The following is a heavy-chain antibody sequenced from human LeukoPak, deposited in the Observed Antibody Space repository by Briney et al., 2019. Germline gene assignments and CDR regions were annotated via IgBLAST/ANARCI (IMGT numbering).Heavy chain of an antibody. CDR3: ASVSVWELATHTGGSFDY. D-gene: IGHD1-26*01. CDR1: GGLISRIEYY. CDR2: IYHTGTT. J-gene: IGHJ4*02. V-gene: IGHV4-30-4*01. Sequence: TSETLSLTCTVSGGLISRIEYYWGWVRQSPVKGLEWLGHIYHTGTTLYSPHLNNRLTISVDSSKNQFSLTLNSVTAADTAVYYCASVSVWELATHTGGSFDYWGRGILVTVSS.